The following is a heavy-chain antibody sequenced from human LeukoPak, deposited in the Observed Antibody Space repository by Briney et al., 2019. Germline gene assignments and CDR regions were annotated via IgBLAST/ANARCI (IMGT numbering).Heavy chain of an antibody. J-gene: IGHJ3*02. Sequence: ASVTVSCKASGYTFTSYSINWVRQAPGQGLEWMAWISAYNGNTNYAQKFHGRVTLTRDTSTSTAYMELRSLRSDDTAVYFCARGMSGYNEDPFDIWGQGTVVTVSS. CDR3: ARGMSGYNEDPFDI. V-gene: IGHV1-18*01. D-gene: IGHD5-12*01. CDR2: ISAYNGNT. CDR1: GYTFTSYS.